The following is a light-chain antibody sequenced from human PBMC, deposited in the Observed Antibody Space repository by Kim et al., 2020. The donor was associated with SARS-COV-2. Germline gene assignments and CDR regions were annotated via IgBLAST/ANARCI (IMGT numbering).Light chain of an antibody. V-gene: IGLV2-11*01. J-gene: IGLJ3*02. CDR2: DVS. CDR3: CPYAGSYTWV. Sequence: GQSVTISCTGTSSDVGGYNYVSWYQQHPGKAPKLMIYDVSKRPSGVPDRFSGSKSGNTASLTISGLQAEDEADYYCCPYAGSYTWVFGGGTKLTVL. CDR1: SSDVGGYNY.